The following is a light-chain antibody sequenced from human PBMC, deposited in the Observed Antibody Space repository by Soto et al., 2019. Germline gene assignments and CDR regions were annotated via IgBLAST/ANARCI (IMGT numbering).Light chain of an antibody. CDR2: GAS. CDR1: QSVSSN. V-gene: IGKV3-15*01. Sequence: EIVMTQSPATLSVSLGERATLSCTASQSVSSNLAWYQQKPGQAPRLLIYGASTRATGIPARFSGSGSGTAFTLTISSLQSEDFAVYYCHQYNNWPTFGQGTKVEIK. J-gene: IGKJ1*01. CDR3: HQYNNWPT.